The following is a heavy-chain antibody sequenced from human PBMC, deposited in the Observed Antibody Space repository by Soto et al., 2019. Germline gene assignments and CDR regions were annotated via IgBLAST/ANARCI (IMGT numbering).Heavy chain of an antibody. V-gene: IGHV3-48*02. Sequence: GGSLRLSCAASGFTFSSYSMNWVRQAPGKGLEWVSYISSSSSTIYYADSVKGRFTISRDNAKNSLYLQMNSLRDEDTAVYYCXRGGDYYDSSGISYFDYWGQGTLVTVSS. CDR3: XRGGDYYDSSGISYFDY. J-gene: IGHJ4*02. CDR2: ISSSSSTI. CDR1: GFTFSSYS. D-gene: IGHD3-22*01.